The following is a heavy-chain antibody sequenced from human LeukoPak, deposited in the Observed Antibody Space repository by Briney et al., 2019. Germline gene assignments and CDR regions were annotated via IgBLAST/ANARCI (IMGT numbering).Heavy chain of an antibody. V-gene: IGHV4-34*01. D-gene: IGHD6-13*01. CDR2: INHSGST. CDR3: ARDLLIAAAGTPA. Sequence: SETLSLTCAVYGGSFSGYYWSWIRQPPGKGLEWIGEINHSGSTNYNPSLKSRVTISVDTSKNQFSLKLGPVTAADTAVYYCARDLLIAAAGTPAWGQGTLVTVSS. CDR1: GGSFSGYY. J-gene: IGHJ5*02.